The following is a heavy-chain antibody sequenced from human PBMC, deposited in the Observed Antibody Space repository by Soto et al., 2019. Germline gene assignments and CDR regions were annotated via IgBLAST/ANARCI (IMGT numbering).Heavy chain of an antibody. D-gene: IGHD4-17*01. Sequence: QVQLQESGPSLVKPSQTLSLTCNVSGGAIRRGGYHWVWIRQHPEKGLDWIGHVYSTGSVFYNPSLAPRADTSLAKSNDCFSLHLTSVTAADTVIYYCARNPTAFGESPVFDFWGPGTLVTVSS. CDR1: GGAIRRGGYH. V-gene: IGHV4-31*03. CDR2: VYSTGSV. J-gene: IGHJ4*01. CDR3: ARNPTAFGESPVFDF.